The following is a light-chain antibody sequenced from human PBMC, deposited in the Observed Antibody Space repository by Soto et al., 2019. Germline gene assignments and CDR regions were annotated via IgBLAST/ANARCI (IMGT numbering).Light chain of an antibody. CDR2: KAP. Sequence: DIHMTQSHSNLSAYVVVRVTITCRARQRISSWLAGYQQKPGKAAKLLICKAPSLERGVPSRFSGSGSGTEFTLTISSLQPDDFATYYCQQYKSYLFTLGPGTKVDIK. V-gene: IGKV1-5*03. J-gene: IGKJ3*01. CDR1: QRISSW. CDR3: QQYKSYLFT.